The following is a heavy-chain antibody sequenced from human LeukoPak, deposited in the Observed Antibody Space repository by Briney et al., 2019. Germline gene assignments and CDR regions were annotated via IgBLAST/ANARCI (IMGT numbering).Heavy chain of an antibody. V-gene: IGHV3-74*03. CDR2: IKSDGSTT. D-gene: IGHD3-10*01. J-gene: IGHJ4*02. CDR3: ARDKKSGESSEIDY. CDR1: AFTVSNYW. Sequence: PGGSLRLSCAASAFTVSNYWVHWVRQAPGKGRVWVSRIKSDGSTTKYADSVKGRFTVSRDNAKNTLNLQMNSLRAEDTAVYYCARDKKSGESSEIDYWGQGTLVTVSS.